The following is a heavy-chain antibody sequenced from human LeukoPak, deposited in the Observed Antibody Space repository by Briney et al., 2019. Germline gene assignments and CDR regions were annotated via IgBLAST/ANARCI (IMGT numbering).Heavy chain of an antibody. CDR1: GGSLSGYF. CDR2: ITPSGST. CDR3: ASSFYYDSRDY. D-gene: IGHD3-22*01. Sequence: SETLSLTCVVYGGSLSGYFWSWICQPPGKGLEWIGEITPSGSTNYSPSLKSRVSISIDTSKKKLSLRLTSVTAADSAVYYCASSFYYDSRDYWGQGTLVTVSS. V-gene: IGHV4-34*01. J-gene: IGHJ4*02.